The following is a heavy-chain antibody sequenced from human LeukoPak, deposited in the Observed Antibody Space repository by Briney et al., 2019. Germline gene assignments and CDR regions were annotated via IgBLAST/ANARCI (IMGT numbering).Heavy chain of an antibody. J-gene: IGHJ5*02. CDR3: AKVRGPRAYYYDSSGYYKFDP. V-gene: IGHV3-11*01. CDR2: VSSSGITT. CDR1: GFTFSDYY. D-gene: IGHD3-22*01. Sequence: GGSLRPSCAASGFTFSDYYMSWIRQAPGKGLEWVSYVSSSGITTYSADSVKGRFNISRDNAKNSLYLQMNSLRAEDTALYYCAKVRGPRAYYYDSSGYYKFDPWGQGTLVTVSS.